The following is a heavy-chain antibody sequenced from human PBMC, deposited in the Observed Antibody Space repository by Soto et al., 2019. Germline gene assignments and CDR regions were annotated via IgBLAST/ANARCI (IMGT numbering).Heavy chain of an antibody. V-gene: IGHV3-23*01. J-gene: IGHJ4*02. Sequence: TGGSLRLSCAASGFTFSSYAMSWVRQAPGKGLEWVSAISGSGGSTYYADSVKGRFTISRDNSKNTLYLQMNSLRAEDTAVYYCAKPHCSSTSCYADYFDYWGQGTLVTVSS. CDR3: AKPHCSSTSCYADYFDY. CDR2: ISGSGGST. CDR1: GFTFSSYA. D-gene: IGHD2-2*01.